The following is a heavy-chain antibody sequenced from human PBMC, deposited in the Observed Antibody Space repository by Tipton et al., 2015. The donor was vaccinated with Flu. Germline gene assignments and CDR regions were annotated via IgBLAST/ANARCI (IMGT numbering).Heavy chain of an antibody. CDR1: GDSIDSRFY. CDR2: VSRSGNT. D-gene: IGHD4-11*01. CDR3: VRRDYSNYVSDPKSWFDP. V-gene: IGHV4-38-2*01. Sequence: TLSLTCSVSGDSIDSRFYWGWIRQPPGKGLEWIGSVSRSGNTNYNPSLKSRVTISIDTSKNQFSLKMKTVTAADKAVYYCVRRDYSNYVSDPKSWFDPWGQGTLVTVSS. J-gene: IGHJ5*02.